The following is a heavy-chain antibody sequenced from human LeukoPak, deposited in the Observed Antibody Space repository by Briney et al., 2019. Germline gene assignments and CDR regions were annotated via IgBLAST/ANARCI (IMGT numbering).Heavy chain of an antibody. V-gene: IGHV4-59*05. CDR2: IYYSGST. CDR3: ARTEGAPTVNDAFDI. D-gene: IGHD4-11*01. CDR1: GGSISSYY. Sequence: KPSETLSLTCTVSGGSISSYYWSWIRQPPGKGLEWIGSIYYSGSTYYNPSLKSRVTISVDTSKNQFSLKLSSVTAADTAVYYCARTEGAPTVNDAFDIWGQGTMVTVSS. J-gene: IGHJ3*02.